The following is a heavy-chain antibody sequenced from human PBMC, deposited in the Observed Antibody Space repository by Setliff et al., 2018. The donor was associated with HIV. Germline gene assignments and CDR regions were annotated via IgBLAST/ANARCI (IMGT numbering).Heavy chain of an antibody. V-gene: IGHV4-34*01. CDR2: INPRGNT. CDR3: ARGRYFDGSGLPFDH. CDR1: GGAFGNYY. D-gene: IGHD3-22*01. J-gene: IGHJ4*02. Sequence: PSETLSLTCAVYGGAFGNYYWSWIRQPPGKGLEWIGEINPRGNTNHIPSLKSRVTISADTSKNQFSLNLTSVTAADTAVYYCARGRYFDGSGLPFDHWGQGILVTVSS.